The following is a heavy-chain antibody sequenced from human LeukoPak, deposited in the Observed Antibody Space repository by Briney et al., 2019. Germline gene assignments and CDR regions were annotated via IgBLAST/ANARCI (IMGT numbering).Heavy chain of an antibody. J-gene: IGHJ5*02. V-gene: IGHV3-23*01. CDR3: AKDDNYIRFLS. D-gene: IGHD3-16*01. Sequence: GGSLRLSCAASGFTFGSYGMSWVRQAPGKGLEWVSAISGSGDSTYYADSVKGRFTISRDNSKNTLYLQMNSLRAEDTAVYYCAKDDNYIRFLSWGQGTLVTVSS. CDR1: GFTFGSYG. CDR2: ISGSGDST.